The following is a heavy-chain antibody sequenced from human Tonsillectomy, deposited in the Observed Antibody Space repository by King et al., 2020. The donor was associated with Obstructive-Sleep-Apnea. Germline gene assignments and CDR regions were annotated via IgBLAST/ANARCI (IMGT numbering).Heavy chain of an antibody. Sequence: QVQLQESGPGLVKPSETLSLTCTVSGYSISSGDYWGWIRQPPGKGLEWVGSIYHSGSTYYNPSLKSRVTISVDTSKNQFSLRLSSVTAADTAVYYCARDPLGQGNWGQGTLAT. V-gene: IGHV4-38-2*02. J-gene: IGHJ4*02. CDR2: IYHSGST. CDR1: GYSISSGDY. CDR3: ARDPLGQGN.